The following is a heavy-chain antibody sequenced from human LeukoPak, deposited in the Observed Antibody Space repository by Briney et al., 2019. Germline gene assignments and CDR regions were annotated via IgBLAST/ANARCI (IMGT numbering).Heavy chain of an antibody. V-gene: IGHV3-30*03. CDR2: ISDDGRNK. CDR3: AIRPSDYGDYVTYFDY. Sequence: GGSLRLSCAASGFTFSYYGMHWVRQAPGKGLEWVGVISDDGRNKKYADSVKGRFTISRDNSKDTLYLQMNSLRDEDTAVYYCAIRPSDYGDYVTYFDYWGQGTLVTVSS. J-gene: IGHJ4*02. CDR1: GFTFSYYG. D-gene: IGHD4-17*01.